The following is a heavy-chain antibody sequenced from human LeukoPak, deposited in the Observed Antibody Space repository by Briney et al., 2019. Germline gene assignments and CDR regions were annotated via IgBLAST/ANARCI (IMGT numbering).Heavy chain of an antibody. D-gene: IGHD3-10*01. Sequence: ASVKVSCKVSGYTLTELSMHWVRQAPGKGLEWMGRFDPEDGETIYAQKFQGRVTMTADTSTDTVYMELSSLRSEDTAVYYCATEGKMVRGVYTDYGGQGTLVTVSS. J-gene: IGHJ4*02. CDR2: FDPEDGET. CDR3: ATEGKMVRGVYTDY. CDR1: GYTLTELS. V-gene: IGHV1-24*01.